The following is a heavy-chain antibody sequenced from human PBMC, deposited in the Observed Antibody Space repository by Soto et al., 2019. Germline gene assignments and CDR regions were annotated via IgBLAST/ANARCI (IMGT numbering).Heavy chain of an antibody. CDR1: GYTFTSYD. CDR2: MNPNSGNT. CDR3: ARGDLPLIRDAFDI. J-gene: IGHJ3*02. V-gene: IGHV1-8*01. Sequence: GASVKVSCKASGYTFTSYDINWVRQATGQGLEWMGWMNPNSGNTGYAQKFQGRVTMTRNTSISTAYMELSSLRSEDTAVYYCARGDLPLIRDAFDIWGQGAMVTVSS.